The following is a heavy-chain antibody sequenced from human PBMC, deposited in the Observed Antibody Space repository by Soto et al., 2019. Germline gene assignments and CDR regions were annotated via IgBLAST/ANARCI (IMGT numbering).Heavy chain of an antibody. CDR1: GGSIDSPNW. J-gene: IGHJ4*02. V-gene: IGHV4-28*01. CDR2: IYYSGTT. Sequence: SETLSLTCAVSGGSIDSPNWWGWIRQPPGKGLEWIGYIYYSGTTYYNPSLKSRVTISADTSKNQFSLRLNSVTAADTAVYYCARQHYYDSSGYYTWNWGQGTLVTVSS. CDR3: ARQHYYDSSGYYTWN. D-gene: IGHD3-22*01.